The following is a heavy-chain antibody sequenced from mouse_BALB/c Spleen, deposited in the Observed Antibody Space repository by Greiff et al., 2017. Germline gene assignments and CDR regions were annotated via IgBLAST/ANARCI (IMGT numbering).Heavy chain of an antibody. CDR2: ISYSGST. Sequence: EVQLVESGPGLVKPSQSLSLTCTVSGYSFTSDYVWNWIRQLPGKLLEWMGYISYSGSTSYNPSLKSRISITRDTSKNQFFLQLNSVTTEDTATYYCASRLPYWYFDDWGAGTTVTVSS. V-gene: IGHV3-2*02. CDR1: GYSFTSDYV. J-gene: IGHJ1*01. CDR3: ASRLPYWYFDD.